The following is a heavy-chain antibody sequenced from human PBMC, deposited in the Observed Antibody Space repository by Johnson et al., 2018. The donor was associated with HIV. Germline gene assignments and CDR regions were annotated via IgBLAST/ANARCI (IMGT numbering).Heavy chain of an antibody. CDR3: AKRGRTYYDFWSGYSGDAFDI. Sequence: VLLLESGGGLVQPGGSLRLSCAASGFTFSSQVMHWVRQAPGKGLEWVAIISYDGSNKYYADSVKGRFTISRDNSKNTLYLQMNSLRDEDTAVYYCAKRGRTYYDFWSGYSGDAFDIWGQGTMVTVSS. CDR1: GFTFSSQV. V-gene: IGHV3-30*18. CDR2: ISYDGSNK. J-gene: IGHJ3*02. D-gene: IGHD3-3*01.